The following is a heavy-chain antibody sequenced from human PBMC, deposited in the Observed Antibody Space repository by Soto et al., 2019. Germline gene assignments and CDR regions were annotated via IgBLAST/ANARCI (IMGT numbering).Heavy chain of an antibody. Sequence: EVQLVESGGGLVKPGGSLRLSCAASGFTFSSYSMNWVRQAPGKGLEWVSSISSSSSYIYYTDSVKGRFTISRDTAKNSLYLQMNSLRAADTAVYYCAKGHIAVGGTIYYWGQGTLVTVSS. CDR1: GFTFSSYS. D-gene: IGHD6-19*01. J-gene: IGHJ4*02. CDR2: ISSSSSYI. V-gene: IGHV3-21*01. CDR3: AKGHIAVGGTIYY.